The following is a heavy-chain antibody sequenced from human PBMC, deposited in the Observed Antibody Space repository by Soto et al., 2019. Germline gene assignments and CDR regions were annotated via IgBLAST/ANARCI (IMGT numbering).Heavy chain of an antibody. J-gene: IGHJ4*02. CDR1: GYSFTSYW. Sequence: GESLKISCNGSGYSFTSYWIGWVRQMPGKGLEWMGIIYPGDSDTRYSPSFQGQVTISADKSISTAYLQWSSLKASDTAMYYCARREYCGGDCYSGLGYWGQGTLVTVSS. CDR2: IYPGDSDT. CDR3: ARREYCGGDCYSGLGY. V-gene: IGHV5-51*01. D-gene: IGHD2-21*02.